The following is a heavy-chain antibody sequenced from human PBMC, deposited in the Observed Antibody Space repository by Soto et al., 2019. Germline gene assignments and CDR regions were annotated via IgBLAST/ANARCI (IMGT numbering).Heavy chain of an antibody. J-gene: IGHJ5*02. Sequence: NPSETLSLTCAVSGGSISSGGYSWNWIRQPPGKGLEWIGYIYQSGSTYYNPSLKSRVTISVDTSKNQFSLKLSSVTAADTAVYYCARPLRGSLGWFDPWGQGTLVTVSS. CDR3: ARPLRGSLGWFDP. CDR2: IYQSGST. CDR1: GGSISSGGYS. D-gene: IGHD3-16*01. V-gene: IGHV4-30-2*03.